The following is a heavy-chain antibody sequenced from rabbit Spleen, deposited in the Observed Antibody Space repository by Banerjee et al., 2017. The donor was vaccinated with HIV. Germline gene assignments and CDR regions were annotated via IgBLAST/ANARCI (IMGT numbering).Heavy chain of an antibody. D-gene: IGHD1-1*01. J-gene: IGHJ4*01. CDR3: ARDLTGVISGNFKL. V-gene: IGHV1S45*01. CDR1: GFSFSSSYY. CDR2: IYTGSGST. Sequence: QEQLEESGGDLVKPEGSLTLTCTASGFSFSSSYYMCWVRQAPGKGLEWIGCIYTGSGSTYYASWAKCRFTISKPSSTTVTLQMTSLTAADTATYFCARDLTGVISGNFKLWGPWTLVTFS.